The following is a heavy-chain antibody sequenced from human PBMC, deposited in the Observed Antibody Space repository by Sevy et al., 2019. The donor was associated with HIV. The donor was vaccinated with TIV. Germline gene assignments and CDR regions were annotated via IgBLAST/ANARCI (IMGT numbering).Heavy chain of an antibody. J-gene: IGHJ6*02. V-gene: IGHV3-7*03. CDR1: GFTFSSYG. Sequence: GSLRLSCAASGFTFSSYGMHWVRQAPGKGLEWVANIKRDGSEKYYMASVKGRFTISRDNAKNSLYLQINSLRAEDTAMYYCARDCSSTSCLWGLDVWGQGTTVTVSS. CDR3: ARDCSSTSCLWGLDV. D-gene: IGHD2-2*01. CDR2: IKRDGSEK.